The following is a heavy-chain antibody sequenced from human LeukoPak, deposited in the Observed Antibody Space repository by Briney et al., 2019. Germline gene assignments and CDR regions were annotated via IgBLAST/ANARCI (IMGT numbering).Heavy chain of an antibody. CDR2: IKSSGSS. V-gene: IGHV4-59*02. D-gene: IGHD5-12*01. Sequence: PSETLSLTCTVSGGSVSSYYWSWIRQPPGKGLEWIGYIKSSGSSNYNPSLKSRVTISMDTSKNQFPLRLNSVTAADTAVYYCARDGTVATNWFDPWGQGTLVTVSS. CDR3: ARDGTVATNWFDP. CDR1: GGSVSSYY. J-gene: IGHJ5*02.